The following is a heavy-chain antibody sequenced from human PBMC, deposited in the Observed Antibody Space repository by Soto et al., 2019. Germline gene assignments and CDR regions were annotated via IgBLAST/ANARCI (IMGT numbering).Heavy chain of an antibody. CDR1: GFTFDDYA. Sequence: EVQLVESGGGLVQPGRSLRLSCAASGFTFDDYAMHWVRQAPGKGLEWVSGISWNSGSIGYADSVKGRFTISRDNAKNSLYLQMNSLRAEDTALYYCAKDRTTNYYYGMDVWGPGTTVTVSS. CDR2: ISWNSGSI. V-gene: IGHV3-9*01. J-gene: IGHJ6*02. CDR3: AKDRTTNYYYGMDV. D-gene: IGHD1-7*01.